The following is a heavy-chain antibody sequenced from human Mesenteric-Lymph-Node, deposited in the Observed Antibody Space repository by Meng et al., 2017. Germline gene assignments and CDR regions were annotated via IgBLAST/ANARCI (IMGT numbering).Heavy chain of an antibody. V-gene: IGHV3-11*04. J-gene: IGHJ5*02. CDR2: ISPTGGSL. CDR3: ARDHGFLNWFDP. Sequence: QAQLVESGGGLVKAGGSLRLSCAASGFTLSDYYMTWIRQPPGQGLEWIVSISPTGGSLYYADSVKGRFSISRDNAKSSLSLQMISLRLEDTAVYYCARDHGFLNWFDPWGQGTLVTVSS. D-gene: IGHD2/OR15-2a*01. CDR1: GFTLSDYY.